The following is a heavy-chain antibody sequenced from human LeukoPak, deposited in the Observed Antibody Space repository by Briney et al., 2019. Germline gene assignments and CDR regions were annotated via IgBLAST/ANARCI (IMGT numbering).Heavy chain of an antibody. CDR2: IYYSGST. Sequence: NASETLSLTCTVSGGSISSSSYYWGWIRQPPGKGLEWIGSIYYSGSTYYNPSLKSRVTISVDTSKNQFSLKLSSVTAADTAVYYCARMYSGSSDYWGQGTLVTVSS. D-gene: IGHD1-26*01. J-gene: IGHJ4*02. CDR3: ARMYSGSSDY. CDR1: GGSISSSSYY. V-gene: IGHV4-39*07.